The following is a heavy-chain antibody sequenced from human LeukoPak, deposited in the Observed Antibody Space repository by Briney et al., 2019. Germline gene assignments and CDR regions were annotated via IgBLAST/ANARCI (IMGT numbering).Heavy chain of an antibody. CDR3: ARLPDYYDSSPFDY. CDR1: GFTFSDYG. V-gene: IGHV4-39*01. J-gene: IGHJ4*02. CDR2: IYYSGST. D-gene: IGHD3-22*01. Sequence: GSLRLSCAASGFTFSDYGMSWVRQTPGKGLEWVAIIYYSGSTYYNPSLKSRVTISVDTSKNQFSLKLSSVTAADTAVYYCARLPDYYDSSPFDYWGQGTLVTVSS.